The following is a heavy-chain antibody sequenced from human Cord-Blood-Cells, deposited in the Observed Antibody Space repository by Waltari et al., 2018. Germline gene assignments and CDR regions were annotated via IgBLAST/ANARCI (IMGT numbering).Heavy chain of an antibody. CDR1: GFTFSSYG. J-gene: IGHJ6*02. Sequence: QVQLVESGGGVVEPGRSLRLSCAASGFTFSSYGMNRVRQAQGKGLEWVAVIWYDGSNKYYADSVKGRFTISRDNSKNTLYLQMNSLRAEDTAVYYCARDPLWFRELRASYYYGMDVWGQGTTVTVSS. D-gene: IGHD3-10*01. CDR3: ARDPLWFRELRASYYYGMDV. V-gene: IGHV3-33*01. CDR2: IWYDGSNK.